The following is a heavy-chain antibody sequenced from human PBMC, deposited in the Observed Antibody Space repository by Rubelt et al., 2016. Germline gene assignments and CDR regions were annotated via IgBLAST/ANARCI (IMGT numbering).Heavy chain of an antibody. CDR2: INHSGST. J-gene: IGHJ5*02. CDR1: GGSFSGYY. D-gene: IGHD1-1*01. Sequence: QVQLQQWGAGLLKPSETLSLTCAVYGGSFSGYYWSWIRQPPGKGLEWIGEINHSGSTNYNPSLKGRVTIAVETSKNQFALKLGSVTAADTAVYYCASAGPWGQGTLVTVSS. V-gene: IGHV4-34*01. CDR3: ASAGP.